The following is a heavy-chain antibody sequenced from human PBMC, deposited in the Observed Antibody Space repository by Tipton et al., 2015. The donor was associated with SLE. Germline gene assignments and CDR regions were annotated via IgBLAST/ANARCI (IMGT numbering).Heavy chain of an antibody. CDR1: GGSVSSGFYY. CDR2: INTSGTT. Sequence: TLSLTCSVSGGSVSSGFYYWSWIRQPAGKGLEWIGRINTSGTTNYNPSLKSRVTISLDTSRNHFSLKLSSVTAADTALYYCAREFPSDAFDIWGQGTMVTVSS. CDR3: AREFPSDAFDI. J-gene: IGHJ3*02. V-gene: IGHV4-61*02.